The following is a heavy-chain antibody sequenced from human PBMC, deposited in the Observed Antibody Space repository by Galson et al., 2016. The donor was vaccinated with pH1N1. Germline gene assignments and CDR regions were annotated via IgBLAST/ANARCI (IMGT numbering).Heavy chain of an antibody. V-gene: IGHV1-24*01. Sequence: SVKVSCKVSGSTLTEFSMHWVRQAPGKGLEWMGCLDRVDGETVYAHHFQGRVTMTEDTSTDTAYVELSSLRSEDTAVYYCASDYDYWGQGTLVTVSS. J-gene: IGHJ4*02. CDR1: GSTLTEFS. CDR3: ASDYDY. CDR2: LDRVDGET.